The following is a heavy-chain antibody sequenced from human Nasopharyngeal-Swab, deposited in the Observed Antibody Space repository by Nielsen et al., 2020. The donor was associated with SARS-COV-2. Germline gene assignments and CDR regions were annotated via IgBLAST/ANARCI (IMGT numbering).Heavy chain of an antibody. CDR2: IGSSSTYI. CDR1: GFTFSSYS. CDR3: ARESLAAFDI. V-gene: IGHV3-21*01. Sequence: GGSLRLSCAVSGFTFSSYSMNWVRQAPGKGMEWVSSIGSSSTYIYYADSVKDRFTISRDNAKNSLYLQMNSLRAEDTAVYYCARESLAAFDIWGQGTMVTVSS. D-gene: IGHD3-16*01. J-gene: IGHJ3*02.